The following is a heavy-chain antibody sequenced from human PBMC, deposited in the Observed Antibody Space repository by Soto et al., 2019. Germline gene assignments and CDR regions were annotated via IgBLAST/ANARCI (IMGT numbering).Heavy chain of an antibody. CDR3: AGDTKIPANAIHDGF. V-gene: IGHV1-2*02. CDR1: GFSFTNYY. J-gene: IGHJ4*02. Sequence: ASVKVSCKASGFSFTNYYLHWVRQAPGQGLEWLGWINPNSGGTNYAQQFKGRVTMTRDTSITTAYMELSRLTSDDTAIYYCAGDTKIPANAIHDGFWGQGTLVTSPQ. D-gene: IGHD2-2*01. CDR2: INPNSGGT.